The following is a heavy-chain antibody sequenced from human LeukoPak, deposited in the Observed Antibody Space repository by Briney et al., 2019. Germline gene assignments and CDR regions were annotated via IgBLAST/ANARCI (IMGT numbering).Heavy chain of an antibody. CDR1: GYTFTSYG. D-gene: IGHD5-12*01. CDR2: ISAYNGNT. Sequence: ASVKVSCKASGYTFTSYGISWVRQAPGQGLEWMGWISAYNGNTNYAQKLQGRVTMTTDTSTSTAYMELRSLRSDDTAVYYCAREGADIVATRRPCYYYGMDVWGQGTTVTVSS. CDR3: AREGADIVATRRPCYYYGMDV. V-gene: IGHV1-18*01. J-gene: IGHJ6*02.